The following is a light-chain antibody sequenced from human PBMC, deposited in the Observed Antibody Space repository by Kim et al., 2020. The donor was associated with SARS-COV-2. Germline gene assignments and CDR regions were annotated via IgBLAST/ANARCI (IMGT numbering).Light chain of an antibody. CDR2: ADD. Sequence: TVTISGTRRSGSIGTNYVQWYQQRPDSAPNTVIYADDQRPSGISDRFSAFIDTASNPASLTISGLRTEDEADYYCQSYDSDNHWVLGGGTQLTVL. V-gene: IGLV6-57*03. CDR3: QSYDSDNHWV. J-gene: IGLJ3*02. CDR1: SGSIGTNY.